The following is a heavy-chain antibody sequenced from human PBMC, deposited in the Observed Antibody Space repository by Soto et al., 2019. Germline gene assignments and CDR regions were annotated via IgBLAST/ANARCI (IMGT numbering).Heavy chain of an antibody. J-gene: IGHJ4*02. V-gene: IGHV4-30-4*01. CDR1: GGATTSDNY. Sequence: PSETLSLTCTVSGGATTSDNYWTWIRQPPGKGLEWLGHIYYSGSTDYNPSLKSRLAISIDTSKDQFSLKLSSVTAADTAVYFCARAGGVSSDGLYYFDSWGQGTLVTVSS. D-gene: IGHD3-10*01. CDR3: ARAGGVSSDGLYYFDS. CDR2: IYYSGST.